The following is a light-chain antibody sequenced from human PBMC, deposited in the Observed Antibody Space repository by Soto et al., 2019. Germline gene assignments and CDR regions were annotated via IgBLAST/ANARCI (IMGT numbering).Light chain of an antibody. J-gene: IGLJ2*01. CDR3: SSYTTSSTIVV. V-gene: IGLV2-14*01. Sequence: ALTQPASVSGSPGQSITISCTGTSSDVGGYNYVSWYQQHPGKAPKLMIYEVSNRPSGVSNRFSGSKSGNTASLTISGLQAEDEADYYCSSYTTSSTIVVFGGGTKLTVL. CDR1: SSDVGGYNY. CDR2: EVS.